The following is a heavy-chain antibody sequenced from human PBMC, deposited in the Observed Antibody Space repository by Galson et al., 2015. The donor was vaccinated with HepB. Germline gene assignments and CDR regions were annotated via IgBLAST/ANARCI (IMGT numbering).Heavy chain of an antibody. CDR2: INENSGSL. Sequence: LRLSCAVSGFRFDYYAMHWVRQAPGKGLEWVSSINENSGSLDYADPVKGRFTISRDSAKNSVYLQMNSLRVEDTAVYYCAKDGRTFAVWGRGTLVTVSS. CDR1: GFRFDYYA. CDR3: AKDGRTFAV. V-gene: IGHV3-9*01. J-gene: IGHJ2*01.